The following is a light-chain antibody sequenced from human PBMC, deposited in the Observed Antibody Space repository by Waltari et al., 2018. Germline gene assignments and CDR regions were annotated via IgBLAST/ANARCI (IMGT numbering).Light chain of an antibody. CDR2: AAF. CDR1: QSISSY. V-gene: IGKV1-39*01. CDR3: QQSYSTPMLT. J-gene: IGKJ4*01. Sequence: DIQMTQSPSSLSASVGDRVTITCRASQSISSYLNWYQQKPGNAPEPLIYAAFSLQSGVPSRFSGSGSGTDFTLTISSLQPEDFATYYCQQSYSTPMLTFGGGTKVEIK.